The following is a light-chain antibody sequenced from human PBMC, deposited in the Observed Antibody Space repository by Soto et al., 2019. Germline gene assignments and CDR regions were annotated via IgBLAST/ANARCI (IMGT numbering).Light chain of an antibody. V-gene: IGKV1-5*03. J-gene: IGKJ2*01. CDR3: QQYNSYSPYT. CDR1: QIFSSW. CDR2: KAF. Sequence: DIKMTQSLSTLSAPLGDRVPSICRAVQIFSSWLAWYQQKPGKAPKPLIYKAFSLESGVPSRFSGSGSGTEFTLTISSLQPDDFATYYCQQYNSYSPYTFGQGTKLEIK.